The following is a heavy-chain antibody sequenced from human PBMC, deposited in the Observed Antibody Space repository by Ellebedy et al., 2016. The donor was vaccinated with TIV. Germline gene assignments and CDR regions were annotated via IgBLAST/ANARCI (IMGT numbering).Heavy chain of an antibody. J-gene: IGHJ4*02. D-gene: IGHD3-22*01. V-gene: IGHV1-46*01. CDR1: GYTFTSYY. CDR3: ARGDNYYYDSSGYHYTY. Sequence: ASVKVSCKASGYTFTSYYFYWVRQAPGQGLEWMGIINPTTGNSNYAQKFQGRVTMTRDTSTSTVYMELSSLRSEDTAVYYCARGDNYYYDSSGYHYTYWGQGTLVTVSS. CDR2: INPTTGNS.